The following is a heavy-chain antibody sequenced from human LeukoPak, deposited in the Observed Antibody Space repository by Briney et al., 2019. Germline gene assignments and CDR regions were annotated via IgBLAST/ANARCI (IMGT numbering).Heavy chain of an antibody. J-gene: IGHJ2*01. CDR1: GASLRGSY. CDR3: AKGGNGWYFDL. CDR2: IDHSGST. V-gene: IGHV4-34*01. Sequence: SETLSLTCAVQGASLRGSYWSWIRQPPGKGLQWIGQIDHSGSTHSIPSLKSRVTISLDTSQSQVSLKVNSVTAADTAVYFCAKGGNGWYFDLWGRGTLVTVSS. D-gene: IGHD1-14*01.